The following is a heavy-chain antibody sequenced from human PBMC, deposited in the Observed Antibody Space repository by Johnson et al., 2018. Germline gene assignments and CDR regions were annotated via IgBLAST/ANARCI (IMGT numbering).Heavy chain of an antibody. CDR3: ARVDDYLRAFDS. CDR1: GGSISTYY. J-gene: IGHJ3*02. Sequence: QVQLVESGPGLVKPSETLSLTCTVSGGSISTYYWSWIRQPPGKGLEWIGYIYYSGSTNYNPSLKSRVTISLDTSKNLFSLKLSSLTAADTAGYYCARVDDYLRAFDSWGQGTMVTVSP. CDR2: IYYSGST. D-gene: IGHD2/OR15-2a*01. V-gene: IGHV4-59*01.